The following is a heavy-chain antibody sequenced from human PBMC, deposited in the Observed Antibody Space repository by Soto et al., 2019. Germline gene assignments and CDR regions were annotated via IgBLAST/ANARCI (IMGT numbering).Heavy chain of an antibody. CDR2: INPPGGTV. CDR1: GYTFTKFH. V-gene: IGHV1-46*01. CDR3: ATEGDPRLYAATVFDY. J-gene: IGHJ4*02. D-gene: IGHD3-16*01. Sequence: QVRLVQSGAEVKKPGASVKISCETSGYTFTKFHLHWVRQAPGQGLEWMGRINPPGGTVNYAQHFEGRVTVTTDTSTSTVHMELSSLRFADTAVYYCATEGDPRLYAATVFDYWGQGTLLSVSS.